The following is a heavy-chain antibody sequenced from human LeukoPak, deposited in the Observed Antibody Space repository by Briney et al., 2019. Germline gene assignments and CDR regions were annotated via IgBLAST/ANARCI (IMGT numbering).Heavy chain of an antibody. CDR2: ISYDGSNK. Sequence: GGSLRLSCAASGFTFSSYGMHWVRQAPGKGLEWVAVISYDGSNKYYADSVKGRFTISRVNSKNTLYLQMNSLRAEDTAVYYCAKDLGPWTERHSLDYWGQGTLVTVSS. J-gene: IGHJ4*02. V-gene: IGHV3-30*18. D-gene: IGHD3/OR15-3a*01. CDR3: AKDLGPWTERHSLDY. CDR1: GFTFSSYG.